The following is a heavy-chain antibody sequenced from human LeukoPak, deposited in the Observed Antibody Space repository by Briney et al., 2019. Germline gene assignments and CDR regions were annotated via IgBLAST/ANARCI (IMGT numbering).Heavy chain of an antibody. CDR1: GFTFSSYA. D-gene: IGHD3-3*01. Sequence: GGSLRLSCAASGFTFSSYAMSWVRQAPGKGLEWVSAISGSGGSTYYADSVKGRFTISRDNSKNTLYLQMNSLRAEDTAVYYCAKGNMGNFWSGPIDYWGQGTLVTVSS. CDR3: AKGNMGNFWSGPIDY. J-gene: IGHJ4*02. V-gene: IGHV3-23*01. CDR2: ISGSGGST.